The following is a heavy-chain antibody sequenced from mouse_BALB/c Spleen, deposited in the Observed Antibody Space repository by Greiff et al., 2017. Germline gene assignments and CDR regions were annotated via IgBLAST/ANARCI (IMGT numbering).Heavy chain of an antibody. V-gene: IGHV14-3*02. CDR3: ASYDGYSYYAMDY. Sequence: VHVKQSGAELVKPGASVKLSCTASGFNIKDTYMHWVKQRPEQGLEWIGRIDPANGNTKYDPKFQGKATITADTSSNTAYLQLSSLTSEDTAVYYCASYDGYSYYAMDYWGQGTSVTVSS. D-gene: IGHD2-3*01. CDR1: GFNIKDTY. CDR2: IDPANGNT. J-gene: IGHJ4*01.